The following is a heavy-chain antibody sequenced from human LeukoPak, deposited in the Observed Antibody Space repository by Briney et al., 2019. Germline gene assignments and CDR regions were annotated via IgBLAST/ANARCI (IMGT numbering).Heavy chain of an antibody. CDR2: INTDGSST. CDR3: ARGRHLYSYAYDYYMDV. D-gene: IGHD5-18*01. J-gene: IGHJ6*03. Sequence: PGGSLRLSCAASGFTFSSYWMSWVRQAPGKGLVLVSRINTDGSSTNYADSVKGRFTISRDNAKNTLYLQVDSLRAEDTAVYYCARGRHLYSYAYDYYMDVWGKGTTVTISS. V-gene: IGHV3-74*01. CDR1: GFTFSSYW.